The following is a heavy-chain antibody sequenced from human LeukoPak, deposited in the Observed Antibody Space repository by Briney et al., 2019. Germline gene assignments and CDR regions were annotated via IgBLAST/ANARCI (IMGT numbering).Heavy chain of an antibody. D-gene: IGHD6-13*01. CDR1: GYTFTSYY. Sequence: ASVKVSCKASGYTFTSYYMHWVRQAPGQGLEWMGIINPSGGSTSYAQKFQGRVTMTRDTSTSTVYMKLSSLRSEDTAVYYCAREATGTSRGIAALGYWGQGTLVTVSS. J-gene: IGHJ4*02. CDR3: AREATGTSRGIAALGY. CDR2: INPSGGST. V-gene: IGHV1-46*01.